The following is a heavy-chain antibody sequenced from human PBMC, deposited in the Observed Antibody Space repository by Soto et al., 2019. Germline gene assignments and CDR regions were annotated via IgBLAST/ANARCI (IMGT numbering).Heavy chain of an antibody. V-gene: IGHV4-34*01. Sequence: QVQLQQWGAGLLKPSETLSLTCAVYGGSFSGYYWSWIRQPPGKGLEWIGEINHSGSTNYTPSLNSRVTISVDTSKNQFSLKLSSVPAADTAVYYCARARTLDTAMAYDYWGQGTLVTVSS. CDR1: GGSFSGYY. CDR2: INHSGST. D-gene: IGHD5-18*01. CDR3: ARARTLDTAMAYDY. J-gene: IGHJ4*02.